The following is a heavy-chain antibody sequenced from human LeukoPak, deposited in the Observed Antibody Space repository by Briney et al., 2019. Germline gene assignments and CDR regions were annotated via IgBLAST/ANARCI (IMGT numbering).Heavy chain of an antibody. V-gene: IGHV3-30*18. J-gene: IGHJ4*02. CDR1: GFTFSSYG. CDR3: AKVGRGYDFLDY. D-gene: IGHD3-3*01. CDR2: ISYDGSNK. Sequence: SGRSLRLSCAASGFTFSSYGMHWVRQAPGKGLEWVAVISYDGSNKYYADSVKGRFTISRDNSKNTLYLQMNSLRAEDTAVYYCAKVGRGYDFLDYWGQGTLVTVSS.